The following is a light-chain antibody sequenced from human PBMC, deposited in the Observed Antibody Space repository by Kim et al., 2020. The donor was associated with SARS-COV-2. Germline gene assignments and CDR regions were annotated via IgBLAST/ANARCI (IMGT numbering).Light chain of an antibody. V-gene: IGLV3-19*01. CDR2: DKN. Sequence: GQTVRITCQGDSLRKYYATWYQQKPGQAPVLVMYDKNNRPSGIPDRFSGSSSGNTASLTITGAQAADEADYYCQSRDRDSTGHLSLFGTGTQVTVL. J-gene: IGLJ1*01. CDR3: QSRDRDSTGHLSL. CDR1: SLRKYY.